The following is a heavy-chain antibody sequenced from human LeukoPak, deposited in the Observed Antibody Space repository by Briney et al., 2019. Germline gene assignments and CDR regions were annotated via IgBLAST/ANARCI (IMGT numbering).Heavy chain of an antibody. D-gene: IGHD2-2*02. CDR2: INLSGGST. Sequence: ASVKVSCKASGYTFTSYYMHWVRQAPGQGLEWMGIINLSGGSTSYAQKFQGRVTMTRDTSTSTVYMELSSLRSEDTAMYYCARGPDIVVVPAAILNWFDPWGQGTLVTVSS. J-gene: IGHJ5*02. CDR1: GYTFTSYY. V-gene: IGHV1-46*01. CDR3: ARGPDIVVVPAAILNWFDP.